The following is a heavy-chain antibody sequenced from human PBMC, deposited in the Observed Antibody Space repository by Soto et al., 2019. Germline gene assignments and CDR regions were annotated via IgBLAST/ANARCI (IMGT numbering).Heavy chain of an antibody. Sequence: PGGSLRLSCAASGFTFSNYGMHWVRQAPGKGLEWVAVISYDGSNKYYADSVKGRFTISRDNSKNTLYLQMNSLRPEDTAVYYCAKRRRRCSSTSCRGGFDYWGQGTLVTVSS. CDR1: GFTFSNYG. J-gene: IGHJ4*02. V-gene: IGHV3-30*18. D-gene: IGHD2-2*01. CDR3: AKRRRRCSSTSCRGGFDY. CDR2: ISYDGSNK.